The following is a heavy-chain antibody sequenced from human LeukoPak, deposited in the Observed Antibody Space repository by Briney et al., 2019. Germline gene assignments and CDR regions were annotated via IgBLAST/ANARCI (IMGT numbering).Heavy chain of an antibody. CDR3: ARGPDSGSYFPYDY. D-gene: IGHD1-26*01. V-gene: IGHV1-2*02. Sequence: ASVKVSCKASGYTFTGYYMHWVRQAPGQGLEWMGWINPNSGGTNYAQKFQGRVTMTRDTSISTAYMELSRLRSDDTAEYYCARGPDSGSYFPYDYWGQGTLVTVSS. CDR1: GYTFTGYY. J-gene: IGHJ4*02. CDR2: INPNSGGT.